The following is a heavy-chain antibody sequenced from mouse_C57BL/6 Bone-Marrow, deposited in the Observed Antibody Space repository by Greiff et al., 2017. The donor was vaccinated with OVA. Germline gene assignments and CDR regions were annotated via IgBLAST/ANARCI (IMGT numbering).Heavy chain of an antibody. D-gene: IGHD2-3*01. CDR3: ARPDGYRDPFAY. V-gene: IGHV8-8*01. Sequence: QVTLKVSGPGILQPSQTLSLTCSSSGFSLSTFGMGLGWIRQPSGKGLEWLAHIWWDDDKYYNPALKSRLTISKYTSKNQVFLKIAIVDTADTASYDSARPDGYRDPFAYGGEGALVAVSA. CDR1: GFSLSTFGMG. J-gene: IGHJ3*01. CDR2: IWWDDDK.